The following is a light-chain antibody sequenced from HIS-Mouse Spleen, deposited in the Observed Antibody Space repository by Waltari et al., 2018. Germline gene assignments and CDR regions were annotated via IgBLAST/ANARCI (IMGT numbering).Light chain of an antibody. CDR1: ALPTKS. CDR3: YSTDSSGNHRV. Sequence: SYKLTQPPSVSVSPGQRARITCSGDALPTKSAYWYQQKSGQAPLLVIYEDSKRPSGIPERFSGSSSGTMATLTISGAQVEDEADYYCYSTDSSGNHRVFGGGTKLTVL. J-gene: IGLJ2*01. CDR2: EDS. V-gene: IGLV3-10*01.